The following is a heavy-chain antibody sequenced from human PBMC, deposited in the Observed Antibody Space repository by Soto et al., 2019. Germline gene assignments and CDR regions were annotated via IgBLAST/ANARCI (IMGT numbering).Heavy chain of an antibody. V-gene: IGHV3-30-3*01. CDR1: GFTFSSYA. CDR2: ISYDGSNK. J-gene: IGHJ4*02. Sequence: QVQLVESGGGVVQPGRSLRLSCAASGFTFSSYAMHWVRQAPGKGLEWVAVISYDGSNKYYADSVKGRFTISRDNSKNTLYLQMNSLRAEDTAVFYCARGYTGLGWGQGTLVTVSS. D-gene: IGHD1-26*01. CDR3: ARGYTGLG.